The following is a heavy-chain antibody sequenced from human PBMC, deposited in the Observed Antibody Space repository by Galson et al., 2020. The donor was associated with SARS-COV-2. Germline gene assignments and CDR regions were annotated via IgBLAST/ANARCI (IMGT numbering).Heavy chain of an antibody. D-gene: IGHD2-8*01. CDR2: IYYSGST. J-gene: IGHJ4*02. V-gene: IGHV4-59*01. CDR3: ERGREWLDY. Sequence: ASETLSLTCTASGGYISRYYWSWNRQPPGKSLEWTGYIYYSGSTNYNPSRKSRVTITEDTCKNQFTLKLSSVTAADTAVYYCERGREWLDYWGQGTLVNVSS. CDR1: GGYISRYY.